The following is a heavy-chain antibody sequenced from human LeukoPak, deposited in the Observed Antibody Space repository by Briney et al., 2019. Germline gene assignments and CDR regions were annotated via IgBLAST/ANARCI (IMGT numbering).Heavy chain of an antibody. D-gene: IGHD2/OR15-2a*01. V-gene: IGHV4-59*01. CDR3: ATVGTSTYPLDY. CDR2: MCYSGST. CDR1: GRSITSYC. Sequence: PSETLSLTCTVSGRSITSYCWTWIRQPPGKGLEWIGYMCYSGSTKYNPSLKRRVTISADTSKNQFSLKLNSVTTAVPAVYYCATVGTSTYPLDYWGQGNLVTVSS. J-gene: IGHJ4*02.